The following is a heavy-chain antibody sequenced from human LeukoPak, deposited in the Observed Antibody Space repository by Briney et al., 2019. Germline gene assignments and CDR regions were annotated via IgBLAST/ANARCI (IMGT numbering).Heavy chain of an antibody. V-gene: IGHV3-23*01. CDR3: AKAIQSGRYFDWLLSFDY. Sequence: GGSLRLSCAASGFTFSSYGMSWVRQAPGKGLEWVSAISGSGGSTYYADSVKGRFTISRDNSKNTLYLQMNSLRAEDTAVYYCAKAIQSGRYFDWLLSFDYWGQGTLVTVSS. J-gene: IGHJ4*02. D-gene: IGHD3-9*01. CDR2: ISGSGGST. CDR1: GFTFSSYG.